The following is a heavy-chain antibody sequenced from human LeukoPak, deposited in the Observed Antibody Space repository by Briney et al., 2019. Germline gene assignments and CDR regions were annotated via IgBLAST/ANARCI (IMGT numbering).Heavy chain of an antibody. CDR1: GGSISSGSYY. V-gene: IGHV4-39*07. Sequence: PSETLSLTCTVSGGSISSGSYYWGWIRQPPGKGPEWIGSVYYIGSTFYNPSLKSRLTISIDTSKNQFSLKLRSVTAADTAVYYCAREDAEQMDNSFDIWGQGTMVTVSS. CDR3: AREDAEQMDNSFDI. CDR2: VYYIGST. D-gene: IGHD5-24*01. J-gene: IGHJ3*02.